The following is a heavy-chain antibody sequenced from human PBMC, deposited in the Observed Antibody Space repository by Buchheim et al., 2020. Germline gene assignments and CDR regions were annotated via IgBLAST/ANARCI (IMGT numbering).Heavy chain of an antibody. V-gene: IGHV4-31*03. D-gene: IGHD2-2*01. CDR1: GGSISGGGYY. J-gene: IGHJ5*02. CDR2: IYYSGST. Sequence: QVQLQESGPALVKPSQTLSLTCTVSGGSISGGGYYWSWLRQHPGKGLEWIGYIYYSGSTFYNPSLKSRVTISVDTSKNQFSLKLSSVTAADTAVYYCARRLTCSTTSCQSSWFDPWGQGTL. CDR3: ARRLTCSTTSCQSSWFDP.